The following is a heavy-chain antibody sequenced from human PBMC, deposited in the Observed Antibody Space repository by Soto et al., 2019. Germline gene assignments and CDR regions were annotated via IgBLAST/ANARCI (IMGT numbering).Heavy chain of an antibody. V-gene: IGHV1-46*03. D-gene: IGHD6-19*01. Sequence: QVQLVQSGAEVKKPGASVKASYKASGYTLSSYYMHWVRQAPGQGLEWMGIINTSGGSTTYAQKFQGRVTMTRDTSTSTVYMELSSLTSEDTAVYYCARASVSGRRFDYWGEGTLVTVSS. J-gene: IGHJ4*02. CDR2: INTSGGST. CDR1: GYTLSSYY. CDR3: ARASVSGRRFDY.